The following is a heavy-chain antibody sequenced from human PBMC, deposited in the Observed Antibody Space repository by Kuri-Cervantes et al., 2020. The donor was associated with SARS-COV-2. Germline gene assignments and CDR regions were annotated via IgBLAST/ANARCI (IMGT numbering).Heavy chain of an antibody. J-gene: IGHJ3*02. CDR1: GFTFSSYA. CDR3: AREEGYYYDSSGFIDI. V-gene: IGHV3-30-3*01. Sequence: GESLKISCAASGFTFSSYAMHWVRQAPGKGLEWVAVISYDGSNKYYADSVKGRFTISRDNAKNSLYLQMNSLRAEDTAVYYCAREEGYYYDSSGFIDIWGQGTMVTVSS. D-gene: IGHD3-22*01. CDR2: ISYDGSNK.